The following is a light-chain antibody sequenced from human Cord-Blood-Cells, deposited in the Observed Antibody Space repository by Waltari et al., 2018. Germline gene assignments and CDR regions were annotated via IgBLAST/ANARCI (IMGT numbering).Light chain of an antibody. J-gene: IGKJ2*03. V-gene: IGKV3-20*01. CDR1: QSVSSSY. CDR2: GAS. CDR3: QQYGSSPRYS. Sequence: IVLTQSPGTLSLSPGERATLSCRPSQSVSSSYLAWYQQKPGQAPRLLIYGASSRATGSPDRFSGSGSGTDFTLTISRLEPEDVAVYYCQQYGSSPRYSFGQGTKLEIK.